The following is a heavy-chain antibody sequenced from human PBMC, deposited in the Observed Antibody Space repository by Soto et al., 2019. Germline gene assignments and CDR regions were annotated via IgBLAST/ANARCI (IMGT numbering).Heavy chain of an antibody. V-gene: IGHV3-15*01. Sequence: EVQLLESGGGLVKPGGSLRLSCAASGFTFSNAWMTWVRQAPGKGLEWVGRIKSRNDGATTDYAAPVRGRFTISSDESNNTLYLQKNRMKTEDTAVYYCSGYSSNGVCSRDYWGQGTMVTVSS. CDR2: IKSRNDGATT. CDR3: SGYSSNGVCSRDY. J-gene: IGHJ4*02. CDR1: GFTFSNAW. D-gene: IGHD2-8*01.